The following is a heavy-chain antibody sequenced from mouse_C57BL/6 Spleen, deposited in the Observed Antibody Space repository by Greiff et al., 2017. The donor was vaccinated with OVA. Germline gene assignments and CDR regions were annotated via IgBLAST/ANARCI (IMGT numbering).Heavy chain of an antibody. Sequence: DVMLVESGGGLVKPGGSLKLSCAASGFTFSDYGMHWVRQAPEKGLEWVAYISSGSSTIYYADTVKGRFTISRDNAKNTLFLPMTSLRSEDTAMYYCAGNWYFDVWGTGTTVTVSS. CDR2: ISSGSSTI. V-gene: IGHV5-17*01. CDR3: AGNWYFDV. CDR1: GFTFSDYG. J-gene: IGHJ1*03.